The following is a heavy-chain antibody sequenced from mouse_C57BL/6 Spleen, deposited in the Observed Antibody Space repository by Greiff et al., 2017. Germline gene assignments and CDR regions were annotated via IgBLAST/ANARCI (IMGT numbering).Heavy chain of an antibody. CDR2: ISYSGST. Sequence: EVKVVESGPGLAKPSQTLSLTCSVTGYSITSDYWNWFRKFPGNTLEYIGYISYSGSTYYNPSLKSRISITRDTSKNQYDLQLNSVTTEDTATYYCARYGDYGNSFDYWGQGTTLTVSS. CDR1: GYSITSDY. CDR3: ARYGDYGNSFDY. D-gene: IGHD2-1*01. J-gene: IGHJ2*01. V-gene: IGHV3-8*01.